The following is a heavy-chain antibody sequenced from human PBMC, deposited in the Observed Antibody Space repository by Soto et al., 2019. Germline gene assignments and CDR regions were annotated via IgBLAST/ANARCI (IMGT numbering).Heavy chain of an antibody. D-gene: IGHD6-6*01. CDR3: ARDNSSSWVYYAMDV. V-gene: IGHV3-30-3*01. J-gene: IGHJ6*02. CDR1: GFTFSSYA. CDR2: ISYDGSNK. Sequence: GGSLRLSCAASGFTFSSYAMHWVRQAPGKGLEWVAVISYDGSNKYYADSVKGRFTISRDNSKNTLYLQMNSLRAEDTAVYYCARDNSSSWVYYAMDVWGQGTTVTVSS.